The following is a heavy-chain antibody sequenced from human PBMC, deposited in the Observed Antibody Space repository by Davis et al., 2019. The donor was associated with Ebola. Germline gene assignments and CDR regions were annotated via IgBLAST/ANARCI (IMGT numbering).Heavy chain of an antibody. CDR1: GFTFSDYY. CDR2: ISSSSSYT. J-gene: IGHJ6*02. CDR3: AKTQFLEWSYGMDV. V-gene: IGHV3-11*06. D-gene: IGHD3-3*01. Sequence: GGSLRLSCAASGFTFSDYYMSWIRQAPGKGLEWVSYISSSSSYTNYADSVKGRFTISRDNSKNTLYLQMSSLRAEDTGVYYCAKTQFLEWSYGMDVWGQGTTVTVSS.